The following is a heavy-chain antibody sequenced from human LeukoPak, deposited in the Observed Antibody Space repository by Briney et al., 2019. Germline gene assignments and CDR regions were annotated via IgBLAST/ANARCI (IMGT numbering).Heavy chain of an antibody. CDR1: GFTFSSYG. Sequence: GGSLRLSCAASGFTFSSYGMHWVRQAPGKGLEWVAVISYDGSNKYYADSVKGRFTISRDNSKNTLYLQMNSLRAEDTAVYYCAKDSGEWLDQYYLDYWGQGTLVTVSS. J-gene: IGHJ4*02. CDR2: ISYDGSNK. D-gene: IGHD6-19*01. V-gene: IGHV3-30*18. CDR3: AKDSGEWLDQYYLDY.